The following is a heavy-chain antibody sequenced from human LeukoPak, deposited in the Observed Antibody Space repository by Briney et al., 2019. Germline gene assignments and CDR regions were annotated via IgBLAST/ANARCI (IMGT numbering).Heavy chain of an antibody. CDR3: ARDRVDTAMVPFDY. CDR1: GYTFIGYY. D-gene: IGHD5-18*01. Sequence: ASVKVSCKASGYTFIGYYMHWVRQAPGQGLEWMGGIIPIFGTANYAQKFQGRVTITADESTSTAYMELSSLRSEDTAVYYCARDRVDTAMVPFDYWGQGTLVTVSS. CDR2: IIPIFGTA. V-gene: IGHV1-69*13. J-gene: IGHJ4*02.